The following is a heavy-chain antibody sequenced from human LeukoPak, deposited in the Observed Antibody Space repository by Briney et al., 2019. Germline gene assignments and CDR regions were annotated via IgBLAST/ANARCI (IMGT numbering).Heavy chain of an antibody. CDR1: GGSINSCY. CDR3: ARKGISAGAGAFDI. CDR2: IYTSGNT. D-gene: IGHD2/OR15-2a*01. J-gene: IGHJ3*02. Sequence: SETLSLTCTVSGGSINSCYWSWIRQPAGKGLEWIGRIYTSGNTNYNPSLKSRVTLSVDTSKNQFSLRLTSVTAADTAVYYCARKGISAGAGAFDIWGQGTRVTVSS. V-gene: IGHV4-4*07.